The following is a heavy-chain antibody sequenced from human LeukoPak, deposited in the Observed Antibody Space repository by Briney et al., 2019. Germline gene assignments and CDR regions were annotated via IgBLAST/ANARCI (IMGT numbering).Heavy chain of an antibody. CDR2: ISSGSSYI. V-gene: IGHV3-21*01. Sequence: GGSLRLSCASSGITFSTYSMNWVRQAPGKGLEWVSSISSGSSYIYYADSVKGRFTISRDNAKNSLYLQMNSLRAEDTAVYYCARESYWGQGTLVTVSS. CDR3: ARESY. CDR1: GITFSTYS. J-gene: IGHJ4*02.